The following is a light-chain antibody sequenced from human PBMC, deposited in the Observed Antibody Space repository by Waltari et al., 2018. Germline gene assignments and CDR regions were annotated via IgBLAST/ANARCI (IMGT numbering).Light chain of an antibody. CDR3: QQYNNWPPLYT. Sequence: EIVMTQSPATLSMSPGERATLSCRASQSISTNLAWYQQRPGQAPRLLSYDTSTRSTGIPVMFSGSGSGTEFTLTISDLQPEDFAVYYGQQYNNWPPLYTFGQGTKLDIK. CDR2: DTS. J-gene: IGKJ2*01. V-gene: IGKV3-15*01. CDR1: QSISTN.